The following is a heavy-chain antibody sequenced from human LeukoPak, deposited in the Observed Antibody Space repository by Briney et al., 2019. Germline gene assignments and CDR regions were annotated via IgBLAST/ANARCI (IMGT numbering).Heavy chain of an antibody. J-gene: IGHJ4*02. D-gene: IGHD3-10*01. CDR1: EFTFSSYA. V-gene: IGHV3-23*01. CDR3: AKPGAYGSGSYTEN. Sequence: GGSLRLSCAASEFTFSSYAMSWVRQAPGKGLEWVSAISGSGGSTYYADSVKGRFTISRDNSKNTLYLQMNSLRAEDTAVYYCAKPGAYGSGSYTENWGQGTLVTVSS. CDR2: ISGSGGST.